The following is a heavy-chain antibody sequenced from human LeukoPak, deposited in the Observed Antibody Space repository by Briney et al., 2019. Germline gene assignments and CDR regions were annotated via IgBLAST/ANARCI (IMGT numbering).Heavy chain of an antibody. Sequence: GGSLRLTCAASGFTFSSYAMHWVRQAPGKGLEWVAVISYDGSNKYYADSVKGRFTISRDNSKNTLYLQMNSLRAEDTAVYYCARAGSYSVGVVHPWGQGTLVTVSS. CDR3: ARAGSYSVGVVHP. D-gene: IGHD1-26*01. J-gene: IGHJ5*02. V-gene: IGHV3-30-3*01. CDR1: GFTFSSYA. CDR2: ISYDGSNK.